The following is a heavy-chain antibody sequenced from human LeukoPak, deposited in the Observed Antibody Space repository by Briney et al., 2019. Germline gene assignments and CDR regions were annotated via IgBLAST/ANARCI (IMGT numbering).Heavy chain of an antibody. D-gene: IGHD3-10*01. CDR2: MNPNSGNT. CDR1: GYTFTSYD. V-gene: IGHV1-8*01. J-gene: IGHJ1*01. Sequence: GASVKVPCKASGYTFTSYDINWVRQATGQGLEWMGWMNPNSGNTGCAQKFQGRVTMTRNTSISTAYMELSSLRSEDTAVYYCARGSTGSGSYYAEYFQHWGQGTLVTVSS. CDR3: ARGSTGSGSYYAEYFQH.